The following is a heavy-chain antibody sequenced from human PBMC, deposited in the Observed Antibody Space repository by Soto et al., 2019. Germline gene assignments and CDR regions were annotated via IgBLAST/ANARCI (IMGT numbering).Heavy chain of an antibody. Sequence: ASVKVSCKASGYALTSYAMHWVRQAPGQRLEWMGWINAGNGNTKYSQKFQGRVTITRDTSASTAYMELSSLRSEDTAVYYCARDRYSYGYPDYYGMDVWGQGTTVTVSS. CDR2: INAGNGNT. V-gene: IGHV1-3*01. J-gene: IGHJ6*02. D-gene: IGHD5-18*01. CDR1: GYALTSYA. CDR3: ARDRYSYGYPDYYGMDV.